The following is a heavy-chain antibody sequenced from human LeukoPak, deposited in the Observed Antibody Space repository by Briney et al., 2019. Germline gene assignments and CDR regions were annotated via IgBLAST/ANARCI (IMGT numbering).Heavy chain of an antibody. J-gene: IGHJ5*02. V-gene: IGHV1-18*01. D-gene: IGHD6-6*01. CDR1: GYTFTSYG. Sequence: ASVKASCKASGYTFTSYGISWVRQAPGQGLEWMGWISAYNGNTNYAQKLQGRVTMTTDTSTSTAYMELSRLRSDDTAVYYCAREVRYIAAGGWFDPWGQGTLVTVSS. CDR3: AREVRYIAAGGWFDP. CDR2: ISAYNGNT.